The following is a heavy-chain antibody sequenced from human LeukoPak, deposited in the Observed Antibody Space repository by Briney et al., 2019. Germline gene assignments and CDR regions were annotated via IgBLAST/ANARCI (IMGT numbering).Heavy chain of an antibody. CDR1: GFTFSTYA. D-gene: IGHD2-8*01. CDR3: AKDLRIRAGVPDY. V-gene: IGHV3-23*01. Sequence: GGSLRLSCAASGFTFSTYAMSWVRQAPGKGLEWVSTISSGGGFTYYSGSVKGRFTISRDSSKSTLCLQMNSLRAEDTAVYYCAKDLRIRAGVPDYWGQGTLVTVSS. CDR2: ISSGGGFT. J-gene: IGHJ4*02.